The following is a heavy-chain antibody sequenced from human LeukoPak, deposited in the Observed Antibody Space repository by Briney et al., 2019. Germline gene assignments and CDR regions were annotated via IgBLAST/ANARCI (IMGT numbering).Heavy chain of an antibody. V-gene: IGHV4-4*02. J-gene: IGHJ6*02. CDR1: GFTFSSYS. Sequence: GSLRLSCAASGFTFSSYSMDWVRQPPGKGLEWIGEIYHGDSTNYTPSLKSRVSISVDKSKNEFSLKLRSVTAADTAMYYCARGEQQLALDGYRYYGLDVWGQGTTVTVSS. D-gene: IGHD6-13*01. CDR2: IYHGDST. CDR3: ARGEQQLALDGYRYYGLDV.